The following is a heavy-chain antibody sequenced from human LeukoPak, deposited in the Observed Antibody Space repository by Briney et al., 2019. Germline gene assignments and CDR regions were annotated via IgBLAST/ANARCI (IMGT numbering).Heavy chain of an antibody. CDR2: ISGSGGST. D-gene: IGHD3-3*01. CDR1: GFSFSIYA. Sequence: GGSLRLSCAASGFSFSIYAMSWVRQAPGKGLEWVSAISGSGGSTYYADSVKGRFTISRDNSKNTLYLQMNSLRAEDTAVYYCARGLLEWLPRSPYYYYYMDVWGKGTTVTVSS. CDR3: ARGLLEWLPRSPYYYYYMDV. V-gene: IGHV3-23*01. J-gene: IGHJ6*03.